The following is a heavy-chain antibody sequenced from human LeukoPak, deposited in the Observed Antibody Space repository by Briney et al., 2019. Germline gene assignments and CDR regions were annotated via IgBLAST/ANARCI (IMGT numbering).Heavy chain of an antibody. CDR2: ISYDGSNK. CDR3: TRVGYIDEGIDY. D-gene: IGHD5-24*01. J-gene: IGHJ4*02. Sequence: GMSLRLSCAASGFTFSSYAMHWVRQAPGKGLEWVAVISYDGSNKYYADSVKGRFTISRDNAKNSLYLQMNSLRAEDTAIYYCTRVGYIDEGIDYWGQGTLVTVSS. V-gene: IGHV3-30*04. CDR1: GFTFSSYA.